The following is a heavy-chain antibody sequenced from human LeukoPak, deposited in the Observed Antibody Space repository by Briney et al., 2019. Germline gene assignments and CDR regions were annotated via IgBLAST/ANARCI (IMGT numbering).Heavy chain of an antibody. CDR2: INHSGST. Sequence: SETLSLTCAVYGGSFSGYYWSWIRQPPGKGLEWIGEINHSGSTNYNPSLKSRVTISVDTSKNQFSLKLSSVTAADTAVYYCARVSVYDFWSGYYNYFDYWGQGTPVTVSS. D-gene: IGHD3-3*01. CDR1: GGSFSGYY. CDR3: ARVSVYDFWSGYYNYFDY. J-gene: IGHJ4*02. V-gene: IGHV4-34*01.